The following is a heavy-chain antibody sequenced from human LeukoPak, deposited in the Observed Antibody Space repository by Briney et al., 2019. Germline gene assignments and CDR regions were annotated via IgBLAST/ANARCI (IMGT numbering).Heavy chain of an antibody. J-gene: IGHJ4*02. CDR3: ARDLRVYSYFDY. V-gene: IGHV4-39*06. Sequence: SETLSLTCTVSGGFISSSSYYWGWIRQPPGKGLEWIGSIYYSGSTYYNPSLKSRVTISVDTSKNQFPPKLSSVTAADTAVYYCARDLRVYSYFDYWGQGTLVTVSS. CDR1: GGFISSSSYY. D-gene: IGHD1-26*01. CDR2: IYYSGST.